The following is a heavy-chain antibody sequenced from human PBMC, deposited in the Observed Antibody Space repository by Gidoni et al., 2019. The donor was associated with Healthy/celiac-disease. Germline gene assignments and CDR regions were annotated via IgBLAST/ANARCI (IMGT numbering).Heavy chain of an antibody. V-gene: IGHV1-8*02. CDR3: AGASKAVTTYYYYYGMDV. CDR2: MSTNIGNT. J-gene: IGHJ6*02. D-gene: IGHD4-17*01. CDR1: GYTFSSYD. Sequence: QVQLVESGGGVKKPGASVRVSCTASGYTFSSYDINWVRQTTGQWLEWMGWMSTNIGNTGSVQKLHGIVTMNANTSICTAYIGLNGLRSADTAGYYCAGASKAVTTYYYYYGMDVWGQGTTVTVSS.